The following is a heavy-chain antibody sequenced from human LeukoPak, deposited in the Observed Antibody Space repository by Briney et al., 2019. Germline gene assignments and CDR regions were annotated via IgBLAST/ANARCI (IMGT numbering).Heavy chain of an antibody. Sequence: ASVKVSCKASGYTFTGYYMHWVRQAPGQGLEWMGWINPNSGGTNYAQKFQGRVTMTRDTSISTAYMELSRLRSDDTAVYYYARDQWAAQDAFDIWGQGTMVTVSS. CDR1: GYTFTGYY. CDR3: ARDQWAAQDAFDI. CDR2: INPNSGGT. V-gene: IGHV1-2*02. J-gene: IGHJ3*02. D-gene: IGHD2-8*01.